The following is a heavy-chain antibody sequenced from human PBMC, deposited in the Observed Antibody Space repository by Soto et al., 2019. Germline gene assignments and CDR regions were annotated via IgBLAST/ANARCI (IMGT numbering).Heavy chain of an antibody. J-gene: IGHJ4*02. D-gene: IGHD3-22*01. CDR1: GFTFSIYA. CDR2: ISINGGST. V-gene: IGHV3-64D*06. CDR3: VKGEYYYDSSGYYPFDY. Sequence: PGGSLRVSCSASGFTFSIYAMHWGRQAPWKGLEYVSSISINGGSTHYADSVKGRFTISRDNSKNTQYLQMSSLRADDTALYYCVKGEYYYDSSGYYPFDYWGQGT.